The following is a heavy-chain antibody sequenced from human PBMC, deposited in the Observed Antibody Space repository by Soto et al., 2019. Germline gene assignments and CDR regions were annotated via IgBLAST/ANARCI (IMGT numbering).Heavy chain of an antibody. D-gene: IGHD6-19*01. J-gene: IGHJ6*02. CDR2: INHSGST. CDR3: ARGLGSGWYYYYGMDV. V-gene: IGHV4-34*01. CDR1: GGSFSGYY. Sequence: SETLSLTCAVYGGSFSGYYWSWIRQPPGKGLEWIGEINHSGSTNYNPSLKSRVTISVDTSKNQFSLKLSSVTAADTAVYYCARGLGSGWYYYYGMDVWGQGTTVS.